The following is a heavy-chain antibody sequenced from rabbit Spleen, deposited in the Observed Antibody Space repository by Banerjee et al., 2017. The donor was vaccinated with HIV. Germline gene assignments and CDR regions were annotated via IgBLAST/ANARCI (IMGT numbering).Heavy chain of an antibody. D-gene: IGHD2-1*01. CDR2: IGTGSSGVT. J-gene: IGHJ4*01. Sequence: QSLEESGGDLVKPGASLTLTCTASGFTISSSYWMCWVRQAPDKGLEWIACIGTGSSGVTYYASWAKSRFTISQTSSTTVTLQLNSLTAADTATYFCVRDLGYDDDSEKGYFNLWGPGTLVTVS. CDR3: VRDLGYDDDSEKGYFNL. V-gene: IGHV1S40*01. CDR1: GFTISSSYW.